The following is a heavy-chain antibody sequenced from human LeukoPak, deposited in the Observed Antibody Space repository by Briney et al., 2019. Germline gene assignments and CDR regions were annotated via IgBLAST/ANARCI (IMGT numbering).Heavy chain of an antibody. J-gene: IGHJ4*02. CDR1: GFTFSSYW. Sequence: GGSLRLSCAASGFTFSSYWMSWVRQAPGKGLEWVANIKQDGSEEYYVDSVKGRFTISRDNAKNSLNLQMNSLRAEDTAVCFCARETVGYTIFGETEGGQGTLVTVSS. V-gene: IGHV3-7*01. D-gene: IGHD3-3*01. CDR3: ARETVGYTIFGETE. CDR2: IKQDGSEE.